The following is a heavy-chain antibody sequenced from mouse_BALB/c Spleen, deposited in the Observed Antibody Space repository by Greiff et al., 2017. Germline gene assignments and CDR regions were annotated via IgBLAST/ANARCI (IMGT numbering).Heavy chain of an antibody. CDR2: ISSGSSTI. V-gene: IGHV5-17*02. Sequence: DVKLVESGGGLVQPGGSRKLSCAASGFTFSSFGMHWVRQAPEKGLEWVAYISSGSSTIYYADTVKGRFPISRDNPKNTLFLQMTSLRSEDTAMYDCARNGNYWYFDVWGAGTTVTVSS. CDR3: ARNGNYWYFDV. D-gene: IGHD2-1*01. CDR1: GFTFSSFG. J-gene: IGHJ1*01.